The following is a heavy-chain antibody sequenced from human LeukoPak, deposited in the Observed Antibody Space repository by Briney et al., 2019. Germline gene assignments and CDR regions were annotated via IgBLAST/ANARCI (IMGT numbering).Heavy chain of an antibody. CDR2: INPNSGGT. CDR1: GYTFTGYY. CDR3: ARDSFPGRYYEGAFAI. V-gene: IGHV1-2*02. Sequence: ASVKVSCKASGYTFTGYYMHWVRQAPGQGLEWMGWINPNSGGTNYTQKFQGRVTMTRDTSISTAYMELSRLRSDDTAVYYCARDSFPGRYYEGAFAIWGQGTMVTVSS. J-gene: IGHJ3*02. D-gene: IGHD3-22*01.